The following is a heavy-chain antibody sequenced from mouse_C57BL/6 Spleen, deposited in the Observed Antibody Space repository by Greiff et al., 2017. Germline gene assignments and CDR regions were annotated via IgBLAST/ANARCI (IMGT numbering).Heavy chain of an antibody. CDR2: IYPGDGDT. V-gene: IGHV1-82*01. J-gene: IGHJ1*03. Sequence: VQLQQSGPEPVKPGASVTISCKASGYAFSSSWMNWVKQRPGKGLEWIGRIYPGDGDTNYNGKFKGKATLTADKSSSTAYMQLSSLTSEDSAVYFCARSYYSNPYWYFDVWGTGTTVTVSS. CDR3: ARSYYSNPYWYFDV. D-gene: IGHD2-5*01. CDR1: GYAFSSSW.